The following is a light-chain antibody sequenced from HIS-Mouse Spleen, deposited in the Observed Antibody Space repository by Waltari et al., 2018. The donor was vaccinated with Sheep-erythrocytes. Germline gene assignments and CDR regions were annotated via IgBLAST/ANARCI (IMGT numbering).Light chain of an antibody. CDR1: SSAVGGYNY. CDR3: CSYAGSYNHV. CDR2: DVS. Sequence: QSALTQPRSVSGSPGQPVTISCTGTSSAVGGYNYFSWYQQHPGKAPKLMIYDVSKRPSGVPDRFSGSKSGNTASLTISGLQAEDEADYYCCSYAGSYNHVFATGTKVTVL. V-gene: IGLV2-11*01. J-gene: IGLJ1*01.